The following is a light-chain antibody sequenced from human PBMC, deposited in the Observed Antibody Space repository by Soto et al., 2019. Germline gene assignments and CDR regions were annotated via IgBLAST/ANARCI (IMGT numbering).Light chain of an antibody. CDR1: QSVSSY. CDR3: QQRRNWGT. Sequence: EIVLTQSPATLSCSPGERATLSCRASQSVSSYLAWYQQKPGQAPRLLIYDASNRATGIPARFSGSGSGTDFTLTISSLEPEDFAVYYCQQRRNWGTFGHGSKVEIX. CDR2: DAS. V-gene: IGKV3-11*01. J-gene: IGKJ1*01.